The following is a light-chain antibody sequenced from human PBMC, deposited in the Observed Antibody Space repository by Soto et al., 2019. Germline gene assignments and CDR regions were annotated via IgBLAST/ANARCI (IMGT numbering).Light chain of an antibody. J-gene: IGKJ2*01. V-gene: IGKV3-11*01. CDR2: DIS. Sequence: EIVLTQFPATLSLSPGDRATLSCRASQSVPSYLAWYQQKPGQAPRLVVYDISNRATGIPARFTGSGSGTDFTLAISSLEPEDSAVSYCQQRNAWPRNTFGQGTKLEI. CDR1: QSVPSY. CDR3: QQRNAWPRNT.